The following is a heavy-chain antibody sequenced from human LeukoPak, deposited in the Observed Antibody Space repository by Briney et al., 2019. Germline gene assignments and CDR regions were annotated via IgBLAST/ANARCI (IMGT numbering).Heavy chain of an antibody. CDR3: ARDQDLTI. Sequence: ASVKVSCKSSGYTFTAYYIHWVRQAPGQGLEWMGWINPNSGGTNYAQKFQGRVTMTRDTSISTTYMELTSLKSDDTAVYYCARDQDLTIWGQGTLVTVSS. V-gene: IGHV1-2*02. CDR2: INPNSGGT. CDR1: GYTFTAYY. D-gene: IGHD4-11*01. J-gene: IGHJ4*02.